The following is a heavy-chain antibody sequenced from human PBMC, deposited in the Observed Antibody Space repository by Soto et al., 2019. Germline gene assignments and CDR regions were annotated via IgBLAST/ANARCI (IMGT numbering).Heavy chain of an antibody. CDR1: GFAVNTNY. J-gene: IGHJ4*02. CDR3: TRDSSYYGAGRGVLDY. Sequence: SLRLSCAVSGFAVNTNYLSWVRQAPGERPEWISVIYSDGRTDYADSVRGRFTVSRDTFKNTMFLQMNRLRAEDTARYYCTRDSSYYGAGRGVLDYWGQGTVVTVSS. D-gene: IGHD3-10*01. CDR2: IYSDGRT. V-gene: IGHV3-66*01.